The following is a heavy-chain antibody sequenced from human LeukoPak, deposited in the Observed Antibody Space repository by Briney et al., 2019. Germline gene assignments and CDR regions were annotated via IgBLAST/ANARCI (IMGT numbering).Heavy chain of an antibody. CDR1: GFTFSNYF. CDR2: ISSSGSTI. D-gene: IGHD6-13*01. Sequence: GGSLRLSCAASGFTFSNYFMSWIRQAPGKGLEWVSYISSSGSTIYYADSVKGRFTISRDNAKNSLYLQMNSLRAEDTAVYYCARAYSSSSNNWFDPWGQGNLVTVSS. V-gene: IGHV3-11*04. J-gene: IGHJ5*02. CDR3: ARAYSSSSNNWFDP.